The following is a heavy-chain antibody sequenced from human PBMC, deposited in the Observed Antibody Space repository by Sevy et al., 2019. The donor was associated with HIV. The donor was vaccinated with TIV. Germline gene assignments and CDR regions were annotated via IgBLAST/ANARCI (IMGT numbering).Heavy chain of an antibody. J-gene: IGHJ4*02. Sequence: GGSLRLSCAASGFTFDDYAMHRVRQAPGKGLEWVSGISWNSGSIGYADSVKGRFTISRDNAKNSLYLQMNSLRAEDTALYYCAKVRYSGSYYDEYYFDYWGQGTLVTVSS. CDR2: ISWNSGSI. CDR3: AKVRYSGSYYDEYYFDY. CDR1: GFTFDDYA. V-gene: IGHV3-9*01. D-gene: IGHD1-26*01.